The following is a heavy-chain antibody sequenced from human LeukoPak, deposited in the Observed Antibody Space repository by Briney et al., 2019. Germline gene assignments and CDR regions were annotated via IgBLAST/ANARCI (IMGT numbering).Heavy chain of an antibody. CDR1: GFTFSSYA. D-gene: IGHD1-7*01. V-gene: IGHV3-30*04. J-gene: IGHJ4*02. CDR2: ISYDGSNK. CDR3: ARDGKGDWNYNY. Sequence: GGSLRLSCAASGFTFSSYAMHWVRQAPGKGLEWVAVISYDGSNKYYADSVKGRFTISRDNAKNSLYLQMNSLRAEDTALYYCARDGKGDWNYNYWGQGTLVTVSS.